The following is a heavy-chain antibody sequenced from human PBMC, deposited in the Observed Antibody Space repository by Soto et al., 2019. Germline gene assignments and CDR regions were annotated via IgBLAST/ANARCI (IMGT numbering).Heavy chain of an antibody. Sequence: QVQLVESGGGVVQPGRSLRLSCVASGFTFRNYAMFWVRQPPGKGLEWVAYIGHDGNLTLYADSVKGRFTISRDNSKNTVDLQMSRLRLDDTGSYYCARDGSMTISGRDDNWGQGPLVTVS. D-gene: IGHD3-3*01. CDR2: IGHDGNLT. J-gene: IGHJ4*02. V-gene: IGHV3-33*08. CDR1: GFTFRNYA. CDR3: ARDGSMTISGRDDN.